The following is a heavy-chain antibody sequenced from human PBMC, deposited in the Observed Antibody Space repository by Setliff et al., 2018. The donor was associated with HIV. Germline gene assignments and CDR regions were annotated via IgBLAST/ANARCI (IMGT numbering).Heavy chain of an antibody. V-gene: IGHV3-23*01. Sequence: GESLRLSCAVSGFTFINSAMSWVRQAPGKGLEWVSSVATNGGSTYYAASVQGRFTISSDNSKNAVYLQMNSLRAEDAAVYYCVQGGLSSGWGSFWGQGTLVTVSS. CDR3: VQGGLSSGWGSF. J-gene: IGHJ4*02. CDR2: VATNGGST. CDR1: GFTFINSA. D-gene: IGHD6-25*01.